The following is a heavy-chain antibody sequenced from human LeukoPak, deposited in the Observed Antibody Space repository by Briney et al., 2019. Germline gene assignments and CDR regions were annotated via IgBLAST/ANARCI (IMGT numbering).Heavy chain of an antibody. Sequence: QAGGSLSLSCAAAGFTFSSYAMSWVRQAPGKGLEWVSAISGSGGSTYYADPVKGRFTISRDNSKNMLFLQMNSLRVEDTAVYYCVREAYYDSGSSPTYYFDYWGQGTLVTVSS. CDR2: ISGSGGST. D-gene: IGHD3-10*01. J-gene: IGHJ4*02. V-gene: IGHV3-23*01. CDR1: GFTFSSYA. CDR3: VREAYYDSGSSPTYYFDY.